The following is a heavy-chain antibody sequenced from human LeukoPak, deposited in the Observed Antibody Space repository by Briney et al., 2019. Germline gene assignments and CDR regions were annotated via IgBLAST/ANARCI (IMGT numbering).Heavy chain of an antibody. V-gene: IGHV3-33*01. J-gene: IGHJ1*01. CDR2: AYGDGSSQ. D-gene: IGHD4-11*01. CDR3: ATGGTFYYSH. CDR1: GFPFSGYG. Sequence: PGGSLRLSCAASGFPFSGYGMHWVRQAPGKGLEWVAVAYGDGSSQYYANSVKGRFSISKDISKNTLSLQMNSLRAEDTAVYSCATGGTFYYSHWGQGTLVTASS.